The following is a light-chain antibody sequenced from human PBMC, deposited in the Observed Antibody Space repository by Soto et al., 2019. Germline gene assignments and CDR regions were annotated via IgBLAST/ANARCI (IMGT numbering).Light chain of an antibody. CDR1: SSDVGCYNL. V-gene: IGLV2-23*02. CDR3: CSYAGSSTPGV. Sequence: QSALTQPASVSGSPGQSITISCTGTSSDVGCYNLVSWYQQHPGKAPKLMIYEVSKRPSGVSNRFSGSKSGNTASLTISGLQAEDEADYYCCSYAGSSTPGVFGGGTKLTVL. J-gene: IGLJ3*02. CDR2: EVS.